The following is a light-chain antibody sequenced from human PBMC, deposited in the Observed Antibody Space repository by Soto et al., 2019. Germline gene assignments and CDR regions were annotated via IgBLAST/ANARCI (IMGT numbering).Light chain of an antibody. J-gene: IGKJ4*01. CDR1: QSISSY. V-gene: IGKV1-17*01. CDR3: LQNNSYPLT. Sequence: DIQMTQSPSSLSASVGDRVTITCRASQSISSYLNWYQQKPGKAPKLLIYAASSLQSGVPSRFSGSGSGTEFTLTISSLQPEDFATYYCLQNNSYPLTLGGGTKVDIK. CDR2: AAS.